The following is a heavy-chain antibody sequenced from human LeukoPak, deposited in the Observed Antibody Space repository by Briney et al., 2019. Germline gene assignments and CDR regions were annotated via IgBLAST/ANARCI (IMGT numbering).Heavy chain of an antibody. CDR2: IYPGDSDT. Sequence: GDSLKISCKASGYSFPNSWIGWVRQMPGKGLEWMGIIYPGDSDTRYSPSFQGQVTISADKSISTAYLQWSSLKASDTAMYYCARHQGDCSSTSCYHWFDPWGQGTLVTVSS. V-gene: IGHV5-51*01. CDR1: GYSFPNSW. J-gene: IGHJ5*02. D-gene: IGHD2-2*01. CDR3: ARHQGDCSSTSCYHWFDP.